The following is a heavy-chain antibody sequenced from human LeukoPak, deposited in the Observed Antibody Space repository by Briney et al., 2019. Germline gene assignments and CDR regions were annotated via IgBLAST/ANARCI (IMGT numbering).Heavy chain of an antibody. CDR2: INWNGGSI. CDR3: AGPTFLGSSYPDFDY. V-gene: IGHV3-20*04. J-gene: IGHJ4*02. CDR1: GFSFSNYW. D-gene: IGHD1-26*01. Sequence: GGSLRLSCAASGFSFSNYWMHWVRQAPGKGLEWVSGINWNGGSIVYADSVKGRFTISRDNAKNSLYLQMNSLRAEDTALYYCAGPTFLGSSYPDFDYWGQGTLVTVSS.